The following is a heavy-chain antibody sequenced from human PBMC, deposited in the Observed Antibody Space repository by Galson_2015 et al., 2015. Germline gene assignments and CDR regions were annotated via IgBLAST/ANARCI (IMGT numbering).Heavy chain of an antibody. V-gene: IGHV3-15*01. D-gene: IGHD1-26*01. Sequence: SLRLSCAASGFTFNNAWMSWVRQAPGKGLEWVGRIRSKTDGGTTDYAAPVKGRFTISRDDSRNTLYLQMNSLKTEDTAVYYCTTWEDSVGGKNYYFYGMDVWGQGATVSVSS. CDR1: GFTFNNAW. CDR3: TTWEDSVGGKNYYFYGMDV. J-gene: IGHJ6*02. CDR2: IRSKTDGGTT.